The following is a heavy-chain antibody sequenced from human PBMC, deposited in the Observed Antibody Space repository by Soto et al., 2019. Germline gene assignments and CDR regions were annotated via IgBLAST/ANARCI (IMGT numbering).Heavy chain of an antibody. CDR3: ARERESCISTRCPLYGMDV. CDR2: IIPIFGTA. D-gene: IGHD2-2*01. CDR1: GGTFSSYA. V-gene: IGHV1-69*12. Sequence: QVQLVQSGAEVKKPGSSVKVSCKASGGTFSSYAISWVRQAPGQGLEWMGGIIPIFGTANYAQKFQGRVTITADESKSTDYMELSSMRSEDTAVYYCARERESCISTRCPLYGMDVWGQGTTVTVSS. J-gene: IGHJ6*02.